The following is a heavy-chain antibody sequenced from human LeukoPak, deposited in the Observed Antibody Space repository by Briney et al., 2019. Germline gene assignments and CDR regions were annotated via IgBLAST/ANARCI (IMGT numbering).Heavy chain of an antibody. CDR3: ARGDHYGSGFDY. CDR2: LYSGGTT. D-gene: IGHD3-10*01. Sequence: GGSLRLSCAASGFSVSSKYMSWARQAPGKGLDWVSVLYSGGTTYYADSVKGRFTISRDNSKNTLYLQMNSLRAEDTAVYYCARGDHYGSGFDYWGQGTLVTVSS. V-gene: IGHV3-66*01. J-gene: IGHJ4*02. CDR1: GFSVSSKY.